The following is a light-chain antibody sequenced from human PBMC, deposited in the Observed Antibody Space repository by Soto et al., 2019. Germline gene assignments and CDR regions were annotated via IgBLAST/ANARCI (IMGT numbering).Light chain of an antibody. CDR3: QSSDDTGNYYL. J-gene: IGLJ1*01. CDR2: KDS. V-gene: IGLV3-25*02. CDR1: ELSKQY. Sequence: SYELTQTPSVSVSPGQTARITCSGDELSKQYVYWYQQKPGQAPVLVIYKDSERASGIPGRFSASSSGTTVTLTISGVRAEDEADYYCQSSDDTGNYYLFGTGTKVTAL.